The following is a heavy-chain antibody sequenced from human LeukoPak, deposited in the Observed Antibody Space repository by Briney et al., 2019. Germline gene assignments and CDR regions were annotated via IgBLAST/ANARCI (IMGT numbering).Heavy chain of an antibody. CDR2: ISWQGGSS. V-gene: IGHV3-43D*03. Sequence: GGSLRLSCAASGFTFDDYAMHWVRQAPGKGLEWVSLISWQGGSSYYADSVKGRFTISRDNNKSSLYLQMNSLRAEDTAFYYCAKDGVVAALGDNWFDRWGQGTLVTVSS. D-gene: IGHD2-15*01. CDR3: AKDGVVAALGDNWFDR. CDR1: GFTFDDYA. J-gene: IGHJ5*02.